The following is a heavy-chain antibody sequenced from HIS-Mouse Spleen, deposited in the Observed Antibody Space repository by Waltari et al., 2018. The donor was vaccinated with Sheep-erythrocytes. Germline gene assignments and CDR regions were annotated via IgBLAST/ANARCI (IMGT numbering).Heavy chain of an antibody. CDR2: IYSGGST. Sequence: EVQLVESGGGLVQPGGSLRLSLSASGFPFSSNYMSGVRQAPGKGLEWVSVIYSGGSTYYADSVKGRFTISRDNSKNTLYLQMNSLRAEDTAVYYCARDSNWNYAFDIWGQGTMVTVSS. J-gene: IGHJ3*02. CDR1: GFPFSSNY. D-gene: IGHD1-7*01. V-gene: IGHV3-66*01. CDR3: ARDSNWNYAFDI.